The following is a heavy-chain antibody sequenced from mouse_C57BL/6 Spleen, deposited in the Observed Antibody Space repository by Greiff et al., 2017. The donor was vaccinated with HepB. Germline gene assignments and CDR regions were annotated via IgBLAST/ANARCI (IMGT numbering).Heavy chain of an antibody. D-gene: IGHD2-5*01. V-gene: IGHV5-17*01. CDR1: GFTFSDYG. J-gene: IGHJ4*01. CDR2: ISSGSSTI. Sequence: EVMLVESGGGLVKPGGSLKLSCAASGFTFSDYGMHWVRQAPEKGLEWVAYISSGSSTIYYADTVKGRFTISRDNAKNTLFLQMTSLRSEDTAIYYCAKNYYSKAMDYWGQGTSVTVSS. CDR3: AKNYYSKAMDY.